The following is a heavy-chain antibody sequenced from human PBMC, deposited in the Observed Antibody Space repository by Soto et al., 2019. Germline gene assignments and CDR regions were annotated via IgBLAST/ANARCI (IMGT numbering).Heavy chain of an antibody. CDR2: IYPGGSDT. CDR1: GYSFTSYW. D-gene: IGHD3-22*01. CDR3: ARPPARDSSGYSFDY. J-gene: IGHJ4*02. V-gene: IGHV5-51*01. Sequence: GESLKISCKGSGYSFTSYWIGWVRQMPGKGLEWMGIIYPGGSDTRYSPSFQGQVTISADKSISTAYLQWSSLKASDTAMYYCARPPARDSSGYSFDYWGQGTLVTVSS.